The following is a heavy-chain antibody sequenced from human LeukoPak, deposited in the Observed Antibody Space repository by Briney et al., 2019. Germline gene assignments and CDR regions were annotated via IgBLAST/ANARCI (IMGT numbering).Heavy chain of an antibody. CDR2: INHSGST. D-gene: IGHD2-15*01. Sequence: ASETLSLTCAVYGGSFSGYYWSWIHQPPGKGLEWIGEINHSGSTNYNPSLKSRVTISVDTSKNQFSLKLSSVTAADTAVYYCARGLCSGGSCYHAAGYYGMDVWGQGTTVTVSS. CDR3: ARGLCSGGSCYHAAGYYGMDV. V-gene: IGHV4-34*01. J-gene: IGHJ6*02. CDR1: GGSFSGYY.